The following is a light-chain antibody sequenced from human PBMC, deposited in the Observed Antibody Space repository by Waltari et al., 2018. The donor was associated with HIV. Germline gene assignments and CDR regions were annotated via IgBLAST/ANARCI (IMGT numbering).Light chain of an antibody. V-gene: IGLV6-57*01. CDR1: SGSIASNY. CDR2: EDN. CDR3: QSYDRNSQV. J-gene: IGLJ3*02. Sequence: NFMLAQPHSVSESPGKTITISCTRTSGSIASNYVQWYQRRPGSPPATVIYEDNRRPSGVPDRLSGSIDSSSNAASLTISGLKTEDEADYYCQSYDRNSQVFGGGTKLTVL.